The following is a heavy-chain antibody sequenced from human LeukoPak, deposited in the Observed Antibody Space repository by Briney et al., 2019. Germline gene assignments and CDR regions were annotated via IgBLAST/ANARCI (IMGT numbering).Heavy chain of an antibody. CDR3: ARDSRRRVTDY. J-gene: IGHJ4*02. CDR2: IYHSGST. D-gene: IGHD4-23*01. Sequence: PSETLSLTCTVSGGSISSGGYYWSWIRQPPGKGLEWIGYIYHSGSTYYNPSLKSRVAISVDRSKNQFSLKLSSVTAADTAVYYCARDSRRRVTDYWGQGTLVTVSS. V-gene: IGHV4-30-2*01. CDR1: GGSISSGGYY.